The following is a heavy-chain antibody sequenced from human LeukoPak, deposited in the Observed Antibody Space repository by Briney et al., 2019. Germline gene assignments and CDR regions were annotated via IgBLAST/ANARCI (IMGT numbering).Heavy chain of an antibody. D-gene: IGHD3-10*01. J-gene: IGHJ5*02. V-gene: IGHV5-10-1*01. CDR2: IDPSDSYT. CDR3: ARQVDLVRGVIIRSGWFDP. CDR1: GYSFTSYW. Sequence: HGESLKISCKGSGYSFTSYWISWVRQMPGKGLEWMGRIDPSDSYTNYSPSFQGHVTISADKSISTAYLQWSSLKASDTAMYYCARQVDLVRGVIIRSGWFDPWGQGTLVTVSS.